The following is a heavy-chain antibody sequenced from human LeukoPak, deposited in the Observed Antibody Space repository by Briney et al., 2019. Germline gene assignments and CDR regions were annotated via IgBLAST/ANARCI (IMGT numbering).Heavy chain of an antibody. J-gene: IGHJ3*02. Sequence: GGSLRLSCAASGFTFSSYAMHWVRQAPGKGLEWVAVISYDGSNKYYADSVKGRFTISRDNSKNTLYLQMNSLRAEDTAVYYCARAYLGTTVTTASAFDIWGQGTMVTVSS. CDR3: ARAYLGTTVTTASAFDI. CDR2: ISYDGSNK. CDR1: GFTFSSYA. V-gene: IGHV3-30-3*01. D-gene: IGHD4-17*01.